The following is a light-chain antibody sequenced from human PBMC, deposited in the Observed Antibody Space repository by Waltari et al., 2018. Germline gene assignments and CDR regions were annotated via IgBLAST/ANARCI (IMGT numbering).Light chain of an antibody. CDR3: YSSTDNSGI. CDR2: KDS. CDR1: VLTKKY. V-gene: IGLV3-27*01. Sequence: SYELTQPSSVSVSPGQTAKITCSGDVLTKKYARWFQQKPGQAPFLMIYKDSERPSRIPERFAGSSSVATVTLTITGAQVEDEADYYCYSSTDNSGIFGGGTTLTVL. J-gene: IGLJ2*01.